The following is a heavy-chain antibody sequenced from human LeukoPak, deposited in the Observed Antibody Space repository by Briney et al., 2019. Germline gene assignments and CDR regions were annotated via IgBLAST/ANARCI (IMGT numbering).Heavy chain of an antibody. J-gene: IGHJ5*02. V-gene: IGHV3-21*01. CDR3: ARSAHPGGSSSWYFIDWFDP. CDR2: ISSSSSYI. Sequence: GGSLRLSCAASGFTFSSYAMSWVRQAPGKGLEWVSSISSSSSYIYYADSVKGRFTISRDNAKNSLYLQMNSLRAEDTAVYYCARSAHPGGSSSWYFIDWFDPWGQGTLVTVSS. CDR1: GFTFSSYA. D-gene: IGHD6-13*01.